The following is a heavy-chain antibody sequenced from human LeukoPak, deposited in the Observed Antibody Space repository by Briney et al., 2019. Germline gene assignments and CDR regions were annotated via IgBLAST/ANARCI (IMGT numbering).Heavy chain of an antibody. CDR1: GFTFSSYG. CDR3: ARGGYSNYYYYMDV. D-gene: IGHD4-11*01. CDR2: IWYDGSNK. Sequence: PGGSLRLSCAASGFTFSSYGMHWVRQAPGKGLEWVAVIWYDGSNKYYADSVKGRFTISRDNSKNTLYLQMNSLRAEDTAVYYCARGGYSNYYYYMDVWGKGTTVTVSS. J-gene: IGHJ6*03. V-gene: IGHV3-33*01.